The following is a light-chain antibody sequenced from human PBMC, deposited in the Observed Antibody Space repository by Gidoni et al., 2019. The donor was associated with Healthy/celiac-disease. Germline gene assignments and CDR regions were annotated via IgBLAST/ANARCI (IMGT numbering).Light chain of an antibody. CDR2: AAS. CDR1: QSISSY. Sequence: RVTITCRASQSISSYLNWYQQKPGKAPKLLIYAASSLQSGVPSRFCGSGSGTDFTLTISSLQPEDFATYYCQQSYSTPYTFGQGTKLEIK. CDR3: QQSYSTPYT. J-gene: IGKJ2*01. V-gene: IGKV1-39*01.